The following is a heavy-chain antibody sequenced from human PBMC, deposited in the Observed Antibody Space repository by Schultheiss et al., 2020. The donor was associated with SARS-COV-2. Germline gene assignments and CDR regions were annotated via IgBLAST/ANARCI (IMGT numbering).Heavy chain of an antibody. CDR1: GFTFSDHY. V-gene: IGHV4-34*01. CDR2: INHSGST. J-gene: IGHJ4*02. D-gene: IGHD6-6*01. CDR3: AREGSSSSPHFDY. Sequence: GSLRLSCAASGFTFSDHYMDWVRQAPGKGLEWVGEINHSGSTDYNPSLKSRVTISVDTSKNQFSLKLSSVTAADTAVYYCAREGSSSSPHFDYWGQGTLVTVSS.